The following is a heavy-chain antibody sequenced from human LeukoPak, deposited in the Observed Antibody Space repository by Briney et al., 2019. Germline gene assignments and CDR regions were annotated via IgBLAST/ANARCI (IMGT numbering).Heavy chain of an antibody. CDR1: GDSISNSNYY. V-gene: IGHV4-39*01. J-gene: IGHJ5*02. D-gene: IGHD2-2*01. Sequence: SETLSLTCTVSGDSISNSNYYWGWIRQPPGKGLEWIGSMYYSGSTYYNPSLKSRVTISVDTSRNQFSLKLSSVTAADTAVYYCARQNIYCSRTSCYEVDWFDPWGQGTLVTVSS. CDR2: MYYSGST. CDR3: ARQNIYCSRTSCYEVDWFDP.